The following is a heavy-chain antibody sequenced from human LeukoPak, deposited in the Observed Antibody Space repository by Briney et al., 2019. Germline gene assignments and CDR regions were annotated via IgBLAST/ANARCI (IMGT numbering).Heavy chain of an antibody. J-gene: IGHJ5*01. CDR2: IGSYAGDT. Sequence: GASVKVSCKATSYSSWVRQAPGQGLEWMGWIGSYAGDTYYAQKFQGRVTVNTDTSSSTAYMELRSLRSDDTAVYYCARDFWNFDDSRGYSRDFDSWGQGTLVTVSS. V-gene: IGHV1-18*01. D-gene: IGHD3-22*01. CDR1: TSY. CDR3: ARDFWNFDDSRGYSRDFDS.